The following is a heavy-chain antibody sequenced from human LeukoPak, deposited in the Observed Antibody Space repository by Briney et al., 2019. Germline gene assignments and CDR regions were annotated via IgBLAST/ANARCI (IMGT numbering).Heavy chain of an antibody. CDR2: ISPSGAST. Sequence: ASVKVSCKSFGYTFTSNYMHWVRHAPGQGPEWMGVISPSGASTTYAQTFQGRVTLTRDMSTSTDYLELSSLRSQDTAVYYCARDNSVRDEAWWFSPWGQGTLVTVSS. D-gene: IGHD5-24*01. CDR3: ARDNSVRDEAWWFSP. J-gene: IGHJ5*02. CDR1: GYTFTSNY. V-gene: IGHV1-46*01.